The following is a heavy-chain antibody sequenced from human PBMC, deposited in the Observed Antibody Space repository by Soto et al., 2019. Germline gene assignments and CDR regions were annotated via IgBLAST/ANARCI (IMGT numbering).Heavy chain of an antibody. CDR3: ASYSSSLRDFDY. CDR1: GYSFTSYC. J-gene: IGHJ4*02. CDR2: IYPGDSDS. Sequence: GESLKISCKGSGYSFTSYCISWVRQMPGKGLEWMGIIYPGDSDSRYSPSFQGQVTISADKSISTAYLQWSSLKASDTAMYYCASYSSSLRDFDYWGQGTLVTVSS. D-gene: IGHD6-6*01. V-gene: IGHV5-51*01.